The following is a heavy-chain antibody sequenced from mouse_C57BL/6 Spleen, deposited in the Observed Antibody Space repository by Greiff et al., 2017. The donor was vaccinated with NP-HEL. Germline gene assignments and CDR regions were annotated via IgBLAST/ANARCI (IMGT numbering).Heavy chain of an antibody. CDR1: GYTFTDYY. D-gene: IGHD1-1*01. Sequence: VQLKESGPVLVKPGASVKMSCKASGYTFTDYYMNWVKQSHGKSLEWIGVINPYNGGTSYNQKFKGKATLTVDKSSSTAYMELNSLTSEDSAVYYCARSYGSSSFAYWGQGTLVTVSA. V-gene: IGHV1-19*01. CDR3: ARSYGSSSFAY. CDR2: INPYNGGT. J-gene: IGHJ3*01.